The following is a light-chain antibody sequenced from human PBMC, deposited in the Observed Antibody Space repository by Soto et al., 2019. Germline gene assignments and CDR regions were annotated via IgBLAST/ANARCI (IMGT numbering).Light chain of an antibody. V-gene: IGLV2-14*03. CDR2: AVS. CDR1: SSDVGGYNY. CDR3: SSCTSGSTRV. J-gene: IGLJ2*01. Sequence: QSALTQPASVSGSPGQTITISCTGTSSDVGGYNYVSWYQQHPGKAPKLIIYAVSYRPSGISNRFSGSKSGNTASLTISGLQAEDEADYYCSSCTSGSTRVFGVGTKLTVL.